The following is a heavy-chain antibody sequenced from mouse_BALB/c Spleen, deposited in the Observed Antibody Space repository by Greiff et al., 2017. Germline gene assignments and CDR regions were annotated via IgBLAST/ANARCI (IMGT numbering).Heavy chain of an antibody. J-gene: IGHJ1*01. CDR2: IWAGGST. CDR1: GFSLTSYG. V-gene: IGHV2-9*02. Sequence: VQLKQSGPGLVAPSQSLSITCTVSGFSLTSYGVHWVRQPPGKGLEWLGVIWAGGSTNYNSALMSRLSISKDNSKSQVFLKMNSLQTDDTAMYYCARGGYYGSSFPSYWYFDVWGAGTTVTVSS. D-gene: IGHD1-1*01. CDR3: ARGGYYGSSFPSYWYFDV.